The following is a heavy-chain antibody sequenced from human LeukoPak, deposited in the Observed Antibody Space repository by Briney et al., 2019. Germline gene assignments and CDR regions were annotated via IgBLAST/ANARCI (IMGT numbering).Heavy chain of an antibody. CDR3: TTGLCSSTSCYGYYYYYMDV. V-gene: IGHV3-23*01. CDR1: GFTFSSYG. D-gene: IGHD2-2*01. J-gene: IGHJ6*03. CDR2: ISGSGGST. Sequence: GGSLRLSCAASGFTFSSYGMSWVRQAPGKELEWVSAISGSGGSTYYADSVKGRFTISRDNSKNTLYLQMNSLKTEDTAVYYCTTGLCSSTSCYGYYYYYMDVWGKGTTVTVSS.